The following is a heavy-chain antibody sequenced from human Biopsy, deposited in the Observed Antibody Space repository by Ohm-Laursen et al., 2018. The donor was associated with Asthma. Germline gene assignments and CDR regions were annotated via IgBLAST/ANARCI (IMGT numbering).Heavy chain of an antibody. CDR3: AKDRVAGRSYYFDY. Sequence: SLRLSCTATGFNFHNYGMNWVRRAPGKGLEWVAQILFDGRKINYPDSVKGRFTISRDNSKNMVYLQMDSLRPEDTAVYYCAKDRVAGRSYYFDYWGQGSLVSVSS. D-gene: IGHD6-13*01. CDR2: ILFDGRKI. V-gene: IGHV3-30*18. CDR1: GFNFHNYG. J-gene: IGHJ4*02.